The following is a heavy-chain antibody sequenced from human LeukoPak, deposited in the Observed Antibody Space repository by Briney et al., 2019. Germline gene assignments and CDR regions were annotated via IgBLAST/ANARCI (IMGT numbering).Heavy chain of an antibody. Sequence: PSETLSLTCTVSGGSISSSSYYWGWIRQPPGKGLEWIGSIYYSGSTYYNPSLKSRVAISVDTSKNQFSLKLSSVTAADTAVYYCVRQYSSGWPWFDPWGQGTLVTVSS. CDR2: IYYSGST. CDR3: VRQYSSGWPWFDP. V-gene: IGHV4-39*01. D-gene: IGHD6-19*01. CDR1: GGSISSSSYY. J-gene: IGHJ5*02.